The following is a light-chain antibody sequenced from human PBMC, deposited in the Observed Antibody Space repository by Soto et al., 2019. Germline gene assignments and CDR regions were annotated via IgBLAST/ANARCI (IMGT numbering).Light chain of an antibody. CDR1: QSISSW. J-gene: IGKJ1*01. V-gene: IGKV1-5*03. CDR3: QQYMSYSRP. Sequence: SATVEDSVNITCPASQSISSWLAWYQHKPGKAPKVLIYKASSLKSGVPSRFSGSESGTEFTLTISSLQPDDFATYYCQQYMSYSRPFGQGTQVDIK. CDR2: KAS.